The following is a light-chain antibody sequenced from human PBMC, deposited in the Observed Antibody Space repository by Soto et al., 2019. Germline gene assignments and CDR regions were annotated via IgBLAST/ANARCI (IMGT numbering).Light chain of an antibody. V-gene: IGKV3-20*01. CDR2: GAS. J-gene: IGKJ1*01. Sequence: EIVLTQSPGTLSLSPGERATLSCRASQIVTSSQLAWYQQKPGQPPRLLLYGASNRATGIPDRFSGSGSGTDFPLTISRLEPEDFAVYYCQQFARSRTLGKGTKVEIK. CDR1: QIVTSSQ. CDR3: QQFARSRT.